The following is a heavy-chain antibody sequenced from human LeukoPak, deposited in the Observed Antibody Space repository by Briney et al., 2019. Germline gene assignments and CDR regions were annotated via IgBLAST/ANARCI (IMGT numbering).Heavy chain of an antibody. CDR3: ARGVGVAAEHWFDP. Sequence: SETLSLTCAVSGYSISSGYYWGWIRQPPGKGLEWIGSIYHSGSTYYNPSLKSRVTISVDTSKNQFSLKLSSVTAADTAVYYCARGVGVAAEHWFDPWGQGTLVTVSS. CDR2: IYHSGST. D-gene: IGHD2-2*01. CDR1: GYSISSGYY. J-gene: IGHJ5*02. V-gene: IGHV4-38-2*01.